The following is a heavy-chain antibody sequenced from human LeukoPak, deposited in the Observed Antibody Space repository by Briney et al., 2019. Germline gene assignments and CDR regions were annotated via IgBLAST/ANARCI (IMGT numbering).Heavy chain of an antibody. CDR1: VGTFSICA. V-gene: IGHV1-69*13. CDR2: INPVFGTA. D-gene: IGHD3-10*01. J-gene: IGHJ5*02. Sequence: SVNVSFTASVGTFSICAISWVRQAPGQGLEWMGGINPVFGTANYAQMFQGRVTITADESANTAYMELSRLRSEDTAVYYCARRHNGAWFEVAYFDPWGQGTLVTVSS. CDR3: ARRHNGAWFEVAYFDP.